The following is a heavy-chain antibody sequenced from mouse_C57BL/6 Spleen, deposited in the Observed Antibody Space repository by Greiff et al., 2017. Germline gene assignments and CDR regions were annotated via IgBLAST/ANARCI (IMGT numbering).Heavy chain of an antibody. CDR1: GYSITSGYY. V-gene: IGHV3-6*01. D-gene: IGHD2-3*01. J-gene: IGHJ4*01. CDR3: ARGGEGYYTYYAMDY. CDR2: ISYDGSN. Sequence: EVKLMESGPGLVKPSQSLSLTCSVTGYSITSGYYWNWIRQFPGNKLEWMGYISYDGSNNYNPSLKNRISITRDTSKNQFFLKLNSVTTEDTATYYCARGGEGYYTYYAMDYWGQGTSVTVSS.